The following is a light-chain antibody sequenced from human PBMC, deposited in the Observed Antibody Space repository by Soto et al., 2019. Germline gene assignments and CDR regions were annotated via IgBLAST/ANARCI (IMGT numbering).Light chain of an antibody. V-gene: IGKV3-15*01. CDR2: DAS. CDR1: QSVSSN. CDR3: QQYSKSPT. J-gene: IGKJ4*02. Sequence: EIVMTQSPATLSLSPGERAALSCRASQSVSSNLAWYQQKPGQAPRLLIYDASTRATGIPARFTGSGSGTEFTLTISSLQSEDFAVYYCQQYSKSPTFGGGTKVEIK.